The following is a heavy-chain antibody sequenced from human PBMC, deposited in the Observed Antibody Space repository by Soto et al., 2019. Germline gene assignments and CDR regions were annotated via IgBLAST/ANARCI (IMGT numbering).Heavy chain of an antibody. D-gene: IGHD6-25*01. V-gene: IGHV4-31*03. CDR1: GGSISSVGHY. Sequence: SETLSLTCSVSGGSISSVGHYWTWIRQQPGKGLEWIGYIYYSGSTDYNPSLKSRVTISVDRSKNQFSLNLSSVTAADTAIYYCARESGGYDSSTRYGLDVWGQGTTVTVSS. J-gene: IGHJ6*02. CDR2: IYYSGST. CDR3: ARESGGYDSSTRYGLDV.